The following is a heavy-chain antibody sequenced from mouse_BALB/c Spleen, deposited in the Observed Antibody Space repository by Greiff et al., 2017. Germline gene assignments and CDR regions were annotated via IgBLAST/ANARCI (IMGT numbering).Heavy chain of an antibody. CDR3: AREGIYYDYDSDAMDY. CDR2: ISSGGST. CDR1: GFTFSSYA. J-gene: IGHJ4*01. Sequence: EVMLVESGGGLVKPGGSLKLSCAASGFTFSSYAMSWVRQTPEKRLEWVASISSGGSTYYPDSVKGRFTISRDNARNILYLQMSSLRSEDTAMYYCAREGIYYDYDSDAMDYWGQGTSVTVSS. V-gene: IGHV5-6-5*01. D-gene: IGHD2-4*01.